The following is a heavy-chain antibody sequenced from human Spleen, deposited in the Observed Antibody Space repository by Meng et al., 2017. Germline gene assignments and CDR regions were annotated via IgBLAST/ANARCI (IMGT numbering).Heavy chain of an antibody. V-gene: IGHV3-74*01. CDR2: INSDGSST. D-gene: IGHD3-22*01. J-gene: IGHJ4*02. Sequence: GSLRLSCAASGFTFSSYWMHWVRQAPGKGLVWVSRINSDGSSTSYADSVKGRFTISRDNAKNTLYLQMNSLRAEDTAVYYCAESPNSGFYQYEYWGQGTLVTVSS. CDR1: GFTFSSYW. CDR3: AESPNSGFYQYEY.